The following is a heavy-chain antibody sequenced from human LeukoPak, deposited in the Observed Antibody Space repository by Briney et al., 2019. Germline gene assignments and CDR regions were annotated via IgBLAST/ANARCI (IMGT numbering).Heavy chain of an antibody. D-gene: IGHD3-3*01. J-gene: IGHJ5*02. CDR3: ARGLPPLYDFWSGYYTINWFDP. CDR2: INTNTGNP. V-gene: IGHV7-4-1*02. Sequence: GASVTVSCTASGYTFTSYAMNWVRQAPGQGLEWMGWINTNTGNPTYAQGFTGRFVFSLDTSVSTAYLQISSLKAEDTAVYYCARGLPPLYDFWSGYYTINWFDPCGQGTLVTVSS. CDR1: GYTFTSYA.